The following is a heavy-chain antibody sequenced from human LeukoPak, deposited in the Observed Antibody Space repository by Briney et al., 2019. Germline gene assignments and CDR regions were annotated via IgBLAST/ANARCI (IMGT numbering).Heavy chain of an antibody. CDR2: ISAYNGNT. J-gene: IGHJ3*02. CDR3: AREDSRILAFDI. V-gene: IGHV1-18*01. D-gene: IGHD1-26*01. CDR1: GYTFTSYG. Sequence: GASVKVSCKASGYTFTSYGISWVRQAPGQGLEWMGWISAYNGNTTYAQKLQGRDTMTTDTSTSTAYMELRSLRSDDTAVYYCAREDSRILAFDIWGQGTMVTVSS.